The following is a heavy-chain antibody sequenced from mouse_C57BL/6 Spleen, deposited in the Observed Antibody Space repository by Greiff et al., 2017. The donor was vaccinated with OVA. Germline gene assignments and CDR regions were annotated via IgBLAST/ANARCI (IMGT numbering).Heavy chain of an antibody. J-gene: IGHJ4*01. D-gene: IGHD2-1*01. Sequence: VHVKQSGPELVKPGASVKISCKASGYSFTDYNMNWVKQSNGKSLEWIGVINTNYGTTSYNQKFKGKATLTVDQSSSTAYMQLNSLTSEDSAVYYCASNYVYAMDYWGQGTSVTVSS. CDR3: ASNYVYAMDY. V-gene: IGHV1-39*01. CDR2: INTNYGTT. CDR1: GYSFTDYN.